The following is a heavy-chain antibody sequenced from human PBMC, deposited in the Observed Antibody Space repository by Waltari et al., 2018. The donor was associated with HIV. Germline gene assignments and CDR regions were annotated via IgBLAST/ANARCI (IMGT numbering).Heavy chain of an antibody. D-gene: IGHD3-9*01. Sequence: QLRLQESGPGLVKPSETLSLACTVSGYSIGDNYYWGWLRQSPEKGLEWIGSVYHTGTTYYNPSLKSRISISLDTSKNQFSVELKSVTAADSAIYYCARGLRIIMILEVIHDAFDIWGQGTVVTVSS. CDR1: GYSIGDNYY. CDR3: ARGLRIIMILEVIHDAFDI. V-gene: IGHV4-38-2*02. CDR2: VYHTGTT. J-gene: IGHJ3*02.